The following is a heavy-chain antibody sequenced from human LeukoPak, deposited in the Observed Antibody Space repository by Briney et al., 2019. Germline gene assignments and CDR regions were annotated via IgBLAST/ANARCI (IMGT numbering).Heavy chain of an antibody. D-gene: IGHD3-22*01. V-gene: IGHV3-30*04. CDR2: ISYDGSNI. Sequence: GGSLRLSCAASGFTFSSYAMHWVRQAPGKGLEWVAVISYDGSNIHYVDSVKGRFTISRDNSKNTLYLQMNSLRAEDTAVYYCVRDWGYDSSGYWQKYFDSWGQGTLVTVSS. CDR1: GFTFSSYA. CDR3: VRDWGYDSSGYWQKYFDS. J-gene: IGHJ4*02.